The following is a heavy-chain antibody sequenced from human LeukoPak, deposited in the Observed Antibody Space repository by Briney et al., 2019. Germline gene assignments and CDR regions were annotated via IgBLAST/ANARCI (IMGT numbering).Heavy chain of an antibody. CDR3: ARMGCIRCLTDAFDI. CDR2: INHSGST. V-gene: IGHV4-34*01. J-gene: IGHJ3*02. Sequence: GSLRLSCAASGFTFSSYSMNWIRQPPGKGLEWIGEINHSGSTNYNPSLKSRVTISVDTSKNQFSLKLSSVTAADTAVYYCARMGCIRCLTDAFDIWGQGTMVTVSS. CDR1: GFTFSSYS. D-gene: IGHD5/OR15-5a*01.